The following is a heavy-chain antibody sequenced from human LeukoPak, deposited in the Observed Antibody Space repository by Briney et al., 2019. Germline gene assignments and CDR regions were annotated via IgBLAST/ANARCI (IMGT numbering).Heavy chain of an antibody. V-gene: IGHV3-23*01. CDR1: GFTFNSYA. J-gene: IGHJ4*02. CDR2: ISGSGGST. D-gene: IGHD6-19*01. CDR3: AKQRYSSGWYDIYFDY. Sequence: GGSLRLSCAASGFTFNSYAMSWVRQAPGKGLEWVSTISGSGGSTYYADSAKGRFTISRDNSKNTLNLQMNSLRAEDTAVYYCAKQRYSSGWYDIYFDYWGQGTLVTVSS.